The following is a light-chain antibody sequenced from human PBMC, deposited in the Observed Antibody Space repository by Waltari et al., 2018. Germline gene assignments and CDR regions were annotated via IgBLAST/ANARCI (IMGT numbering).Light chain of an antibody. CDR3: QQYKNWRMYT. CDR1: QSVSTK. V-gene: IGKV3-15*01. CDR2: GAS. J-gene: IGKJ2*01. Sequence: EIVMTQSPATLSVSPGETATLSCRASQSVSTKLAWYQQKPGQAPRLLIYGASTRATGIPARFSGSGSGTEFTLTISSLQSEDLALDYCQQYKNWRMYTFGQGTKLEIK.